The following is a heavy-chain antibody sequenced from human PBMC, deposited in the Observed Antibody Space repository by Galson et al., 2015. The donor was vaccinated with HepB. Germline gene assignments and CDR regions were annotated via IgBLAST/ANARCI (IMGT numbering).Heavy chain of an antibody. CDR2: IGTIGDT. D-gene: IGHD3-22*01. V-gene: IGHV3-13*01. J-gene: IGHJ4*02. Sequence: SLRLSCAASGFTFSSYDMHWVRQATGKGLEWISSIGTIGDTNYPDSVKGRFTISRENDKNSLYLQINSLRAGDTAVYYCARGRHGNYYDSSGYYMYWGQGTLVTVSS. CDR1: GFTFSSYD. CDR3: ARGRHGNYYDSSGYYMY.